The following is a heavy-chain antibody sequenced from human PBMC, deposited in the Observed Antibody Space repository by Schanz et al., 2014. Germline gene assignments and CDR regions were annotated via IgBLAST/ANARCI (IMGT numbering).Heavy chain of an antibody. Sequence: QVQLVESGGGVVQPGGSLRLSCAASGFTFSSYGMHWVRQAPGKGLEWVAFIRYDGSNKYYADSVKGRFTISRDNSKNTLYLQMNSLRAEDTAVYYCAKSGDAYLLDYWGQGTLVTVSS. CDR1: GFTFSSYG. V-gene: IGHV3-30*02. D-gene: IGHD7-27*01. CDR2: IRYDGSNK. J-gene: IGHJ4*02. CDR3: AKSGDAYLLDY.